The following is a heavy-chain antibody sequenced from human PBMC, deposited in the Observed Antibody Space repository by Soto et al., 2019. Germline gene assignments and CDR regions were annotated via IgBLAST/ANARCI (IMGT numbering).Heavy chain of an antibody. V-gene: IGHV3-11*01. J-gene: IGHJ5*02. CDR2: ISKDSGRAT. Sequence: GGSLRLSCGAWGVIFRYWFMSWIRQAPGKGLEWISYISKDSGRATRYADSVKGRFTISRDNAKNSLYLQMNSLRAEDTAVYYCANSSRTAAGTYLGGRIWSDPWCQGTLVTVSA. CDR3: ANSSRTAAGTYLGGRIWSDP. CDR1: GVIFRYWF. D-gene: IGHD6-13*01.